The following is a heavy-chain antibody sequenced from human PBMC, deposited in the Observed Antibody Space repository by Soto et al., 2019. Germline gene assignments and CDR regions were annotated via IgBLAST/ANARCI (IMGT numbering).Heavy chain of an antibody. CDR2: ISSSSSTI. Sequence: GGSLRLSCAASGFTFSSYSMNWVRQAPGKGLEWVSYISSSSSTIYYADSVKGRFTISRDNAKNSLYLQMNSLRAEDTAVYYCARGVVPAASRVFDYWGQGTLVTVSS. J-gene: IGHJ4*02. D-gene: IGHD2-2*01. CDR3: ARGVVPAASRVFDY. CDR1: GFTFSSYS. V-gene: IGHV3-48*01.